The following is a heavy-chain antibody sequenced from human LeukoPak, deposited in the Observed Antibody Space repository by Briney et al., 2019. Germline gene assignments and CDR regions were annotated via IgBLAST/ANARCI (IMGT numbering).Heavy chain of an antibody. J-gene: IGHJ4*02. CDR3: ARVRRRYYDSSGSYSRGYYFDY. CDR1: GGSFSGYY. Sequence: SETLSLTCAVYGGSFSGYYWSWIRQPPGKGLEWIGEINHSGSTNYNPSLKSRVTISVDTPKNQFSLKLSSVTAADTAVYYCARVRRRYYDSSGSYSRGYYFDYWGQGTLVTVSS. CDR2: INHSGST. V-gene: IGHV4-34*01. D-gene: IGHD3-22*01.